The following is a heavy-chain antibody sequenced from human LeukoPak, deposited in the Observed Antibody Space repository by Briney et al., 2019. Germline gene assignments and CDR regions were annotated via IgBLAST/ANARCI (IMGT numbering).Heavy chain of an antibody. J-gene: IGHJ4*02. CDR1: GGSISSYY. Sequence: SETLSLTCTVSGGSISSYYWSWIRQPPGKGLEWIGYIYYSGSTNYNPSLKSRVTISVDTSKNQFSLKLSSVTAADTAVYYCAMGGDSGYDTYDYWGQGTLVTVSS. CDR2: IYYSGST. CDR3: AMGGDSGYDTYDY. V-gene: IGHV4-59*08. D-gene: IGHD5-12*01.